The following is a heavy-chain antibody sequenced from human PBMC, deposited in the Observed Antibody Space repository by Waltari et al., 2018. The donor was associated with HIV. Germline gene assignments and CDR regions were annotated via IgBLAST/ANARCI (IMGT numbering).Heavy chain of an antibody. V-gene: IGHV3-23*01. D-gene: IGHD3-10*01. J-gene: IGHJ4*02. CDR3: AKEGLRGIIIGDVGY. CDR1: GFTFSSYA. Sequence: EVHLLESGGGLVQPGGSLRLSCAASGFTFSSYAMSWVRQAPGKGVEGVSSITGSGDKTYYADSVKGRFTMSRDNSKNTLYLQMNSLRAEDTALYYCAKEGLRGIIIGDVGYWGQGTLVTVSS. CDR2: ITGSGDKT.